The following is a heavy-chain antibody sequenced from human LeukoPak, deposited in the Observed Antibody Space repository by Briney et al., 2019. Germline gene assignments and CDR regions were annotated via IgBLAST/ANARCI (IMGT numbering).Heavy chain of an antibody. CDR3: ARGGGVPYCSSTSCYYP. V-gene: IGHV1-69*13. J-gene: IGHJ5*02. CDR1: GGTFSSYA. Sequence: GASVKVSCKASGGTFSSYAISWVRQAPGQGLEWMGGIIPIFGTANYAQKFQGRVTITADESTSTAYMELSSLRSEDTAVYYCARGGGVPYCSSTSCYYPWGQGTLVTVSS. CDR2: IIPIFGTA. D-gene: IGHD2-2*01.